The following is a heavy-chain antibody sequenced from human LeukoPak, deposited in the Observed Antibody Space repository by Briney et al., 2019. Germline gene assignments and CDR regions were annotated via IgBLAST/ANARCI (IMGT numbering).Heavy chain of an antibody. J-gene: IGHJ6*03. CDR3: ARDNYGDFLFYYYYMDV. D-gene: IGHD4-17*01. CDR2: ISYDGSNK. Sequence: GGSLRLSCAASGFTFSSYAMHWVRQAPGKGLEWVAVISYDGSNKYYADSVKGRFTISRDNSKNTLYLQMNSLRAEDTAVYYCARDNYGDFLFYYYYMDVWGKGTTVTVSS. V-gene: IGHV3-30*04. CDR1: GFTFSSYA.